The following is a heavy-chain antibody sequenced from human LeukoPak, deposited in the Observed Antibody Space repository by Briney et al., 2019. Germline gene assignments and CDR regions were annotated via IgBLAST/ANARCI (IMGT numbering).Heavy chain of an antibody. J-gene: IGHJ4*02. CDR2: LIPIFGTA. V-gene: IGHV1-69*13. CDR1: GGTFSSYA. CDR3: ARYWYYYDSSGYYYGY. Sequence: SVKVSCKASGGTFSSYANSWVRQAPGQGLEWMGGLIPIFGTANYAQKFQGRVTITADESTSTAYMELSSLRSEDTAVYYCARYWYYYDSSGYYYGYWGQGTLVTVSS. D-gene: IGHD3-22*01.